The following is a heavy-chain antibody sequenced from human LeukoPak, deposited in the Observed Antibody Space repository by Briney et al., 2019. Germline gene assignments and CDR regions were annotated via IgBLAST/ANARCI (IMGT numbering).Heavy chain of an antibody. CDR3: ARDRNQNYFDY. CDR1: GFTVSSNC. J-gene: IGHJ4*02. D-gene: IGHD1-14*01. CDR2: IYSGGST. V-gene: IGHV3-66*01. Sequence: GGSLRLSCAASGFTVSSNCMSWVRQAPGKGLEWVSVIYSGGSTYYADSVKGRFTISRDNSKNTLYLQMNSLRAEDTAVYYCARDRNQNYFDYWGQGTLVTVSS.